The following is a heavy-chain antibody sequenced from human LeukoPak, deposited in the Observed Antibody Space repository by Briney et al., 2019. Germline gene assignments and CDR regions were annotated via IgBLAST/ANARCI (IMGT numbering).Heavy chain of an antibody. CDR2: INPIFGTA. CDR1: GGTFSSYA. V-gene: IGHV1-69*13. D-gene: IGHD3-10*01. Sequence: SVKVSCKASGGTFSSYAISWVRQAPGQGLEWMGGINPIFGTANYAQKFQGRVTITADESTSTAYMELSSLRSEDTAVYYCARMEGPGVILDSPFDYWGQGTLVTVSS. CDR3: ARMEGPGVILDSPFDY. J-gene: IGHJ4*02.